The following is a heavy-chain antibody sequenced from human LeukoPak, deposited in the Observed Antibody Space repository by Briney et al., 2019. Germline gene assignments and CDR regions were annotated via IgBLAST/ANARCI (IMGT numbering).Heavy chain of an antibody. CDR2: ISYDGSNK. Sequence: GGSLRLSCAASGFTFSSYAKHWVRQAPGKGLEWVAVISYDGSNKYYADSVKGRFTISRDNAKNSLYLQMNSLRAEDTAVYYCARDLDIVARTNYMDVWGKGTTVTVSS. CDR1: GFTFSSYA. CDR3: ARDLDIVARTNYMDV. D-gene: IGHD5-12*01. J-gene: IGHJ6*03. V-gene: IGHV3-30*04.